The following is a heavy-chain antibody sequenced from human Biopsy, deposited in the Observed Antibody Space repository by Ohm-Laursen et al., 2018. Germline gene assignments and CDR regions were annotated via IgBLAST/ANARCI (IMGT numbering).Heavy chain of an antibody. Sequence: DSVKVSCKASGYTFPSYGISWVRQAPGQGLEWMGWISAYNGNRNYAQKFQGRVTMTTDTSTSTAYMELRSLRSDDTAVYFCAREEDNSGYDYYGMDVWGQGTTVTVSS. V-gene: IGHV1-18*01. J-gene: IGHJ6*02. D-gene: IGHD3-22*01. CDR3: AREEDNSGYDYYGMDV. CDR2: ISAYNGNR. CDR1: GYTFPSYG.